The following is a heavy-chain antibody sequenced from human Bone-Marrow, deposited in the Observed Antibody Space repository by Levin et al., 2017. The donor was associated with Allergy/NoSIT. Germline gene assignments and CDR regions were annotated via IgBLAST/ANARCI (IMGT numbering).Heavy chain of an antibody. V-gene: IGHV2-70*11. Sequence: RLSGPTLVKPTQTLTLTCTFSGFSIGTSGMCVSWIRQPPGKALEWLARIDWDDDKYYSTSLKTRLTISKDISRNQVVLTMTDMDPVDTATYFCARMFYKRASRPVEYFQLWGQGTLVTVSS. D-gene: IGHD3-10*01. CDR3: ARMFYKRASRPVEYFQL. CDR1: GFSIGTSGMC. CDR2: IDWDDDK. J-gene: IGHJ1*01.